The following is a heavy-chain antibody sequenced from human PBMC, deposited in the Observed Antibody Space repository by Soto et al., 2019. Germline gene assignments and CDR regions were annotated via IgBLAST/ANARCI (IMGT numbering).Heavy chain of an antibody. Sequence: QVQLQESGPGLLKPSGTLSLTCAVSGGSFSSSNWWTWVRPSPGKGLEWIGEIYIIGGTNYNPSLKSRFTISLDKSKNQVSLDLSSRTAADTAIDYCMRGAYTYYYMDVWGKGTTVTFSS. J-gene: IGHJ6*03. CDR3: MRGAYTYYYMDV. CDR1: GGSFSSSNW. D-gene: IGHD1-20*01. V-gene: IGHV4-4*02. CDR2: IYIIGGT.